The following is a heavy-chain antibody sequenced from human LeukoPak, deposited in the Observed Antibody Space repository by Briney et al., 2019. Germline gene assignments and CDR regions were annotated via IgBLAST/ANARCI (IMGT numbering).Heavy chain of an antibody. CDR3: TREFCGSRAACAGGFYYDV. Sequence: GGSLRLSCAASGFTFSSYDFHWVRHAPGKGLEWVSAIGVAGDTYYADSVKGRFTISRENAANSLYLQMHSLRAGDTALYYCTREFCGSRAACAGGFYYDVWGRGTLVTVSS. CDR2: IGVAGDT. D-gene: IGHD2-15*01. J-gene: IGHJ2*01. V-gene: IGHV3-13*01. CDR1: GFTFSSYD.